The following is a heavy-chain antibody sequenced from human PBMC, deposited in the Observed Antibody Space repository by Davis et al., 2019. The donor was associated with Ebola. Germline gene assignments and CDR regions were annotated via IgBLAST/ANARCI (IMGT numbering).Heavy chain of an antibody. V-gene: IGHV4-34*01. J-gene: IGHJ4*02. CDR3: ARGLGSGSYFHF. D-gene: IGHD3-10*01. CDR2: INHSGST. CDR1: GGSFSGYY. Sequence: MPSETLSLTCAVYGGSFSGYYWGWIRQPPGKGLEWIGEINHSGSTNYNPSLKSRVTISKDTSKNQFSLKVNSVTAADTAVYYCARGLGSGSYFHFWGQGTLVTVSS.